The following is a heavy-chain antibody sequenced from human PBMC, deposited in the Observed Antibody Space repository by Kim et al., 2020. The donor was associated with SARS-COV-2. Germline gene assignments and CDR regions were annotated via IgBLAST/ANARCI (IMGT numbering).Heavy chain of an antibody. Sequence: SVKGRFTISRGNAKNTLYLQMNGLRTEDTAVYYCAKVGDYDISGFYSSFRSWGQGTRVTVSS. V-gene: IGHV3-74*01. D-gene: IGHD3-9*01. CDR3: AKVGDYDISGFYSSFRS. J-gene: IGHJ5*02.